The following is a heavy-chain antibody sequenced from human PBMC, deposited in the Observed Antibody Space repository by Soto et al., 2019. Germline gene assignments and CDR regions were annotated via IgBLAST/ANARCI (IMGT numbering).Heavy chain of an antibody. V-gene: IGHV1-46*01. CDR3: ARVGYSSTGTTFHYHGLDV. CDR1: GYNFTSHY. Sequence: ASVKVSCKASGYNFTSHYMHWVRQAPGQGLESMGIIYPRGGTTIYAQKFQGRVTMTRDTSTHTFYMELSSLRSEDTAMYYCARVGYSSTGTTFHYHGLDVWGQGTTVTVSS. D-gene: IGHD3-22*01. J-gene: IGHJ6*02. CDR2: IYPRGGTT.